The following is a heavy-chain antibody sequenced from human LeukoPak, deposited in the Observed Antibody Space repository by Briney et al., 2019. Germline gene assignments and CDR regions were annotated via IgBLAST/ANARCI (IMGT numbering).Heavy chain of an antibody. J-gene: IGHJ3*02. CDR1: GASISSYY. V-gene: IGHV4-59*08. Sequence: SETPSLTCTVSGASISSYYWSWIRQPPGKGLEWIGYIFYSGSSNYKPSLKSRVTISVDTSKNQFSLKLSSVTATDTGVYYCARHGGATMVRGVLVDAFDIWGQGAMVTVSS. CDR2: IFYSGSS. CDR3: ARHGGATMVRGVLVDAFDI. D-gene: IGHD3-10*01.